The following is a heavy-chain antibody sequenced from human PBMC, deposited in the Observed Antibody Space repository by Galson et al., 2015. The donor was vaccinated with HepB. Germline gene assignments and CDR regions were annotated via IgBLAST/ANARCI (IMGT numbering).Heavy chain of an antibody. Sequence: QSGAEVKKPGESLRISCKGSGYSFTSYWISWVRQMPGKGLEWMGRIDPSDSYTNYSPSFQGHVTISADKSISTAYLQWSSLKASDTAMYYCARLGQDTVTTSRSVHNAFDIWGQGTMVTVSS. CDR1: GYSFTSYW. CDR3: ARLGQDTVTTSRSVHNAFDI. D-gene: IGHD4-17*01. CDR2: IDPSDSYT. J-gene: IGHJ3*02. V-gene: IGHV5-10-1*01.